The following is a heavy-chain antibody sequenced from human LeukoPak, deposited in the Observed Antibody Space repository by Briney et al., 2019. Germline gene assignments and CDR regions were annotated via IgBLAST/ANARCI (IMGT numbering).Heavy chain of an antibody. CDR3: AGLTSGSYYY. Sequence: SETLSLTCTVSGGSISSSSYYWGWIRQPPGKGLEWIGSIYYSGSTNYNPSLKSRVTISVDTSKNQFSLKLSSVTAADTAVYYCAGLTSGSYYYWGQGTLVTVSS. CDR1: GGSISSSSYY. CDR2: IYYSGST. D-gene: IGHD1-26*01. J-gene: IGHJ4*02. V-gene: IGHV4-39*07.